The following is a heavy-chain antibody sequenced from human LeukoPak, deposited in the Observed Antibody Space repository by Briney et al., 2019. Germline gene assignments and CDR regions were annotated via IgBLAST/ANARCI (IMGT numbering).Heavy chain of an antibody. CDR2: IHHSGST. CDR3: ARGDRNWNYYDY. D-gene: IGHD1-1*01. Sequence: SETLSLTCTVSGYSISSGYYWGWIRQPPGKGLEWIGSIHHSGSTYCNPSLKSRVTISVDTSKNQFSLKLNSVTAADTAVYYCARGDRNWNYYDYWGQGTLVTVSP. J-gene: IGHJ4*02. V-gene: IGHV4-38-2*02. CDR1: GYSISSGYY.